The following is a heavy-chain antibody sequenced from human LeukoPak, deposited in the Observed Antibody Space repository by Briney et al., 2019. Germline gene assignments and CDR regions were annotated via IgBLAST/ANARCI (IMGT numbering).Heavy chain of an antibody. D-gene: IGHD3-9*01. CDR3: ATYYDILTGYSTPFDY. V-gene: IGHV3-30-3*01. Sequence: PGGSLRLSCAASGFTFSSYAMHWVRQAPGQGLEWVAVISYDGSNKYYADSVKGRFTISRDNSKNTLYLQMNSLRAEDTAVYYCATYYDILTGYSTPFDYWGQGTLVTVSS. CDR2: ISYDGSNK. CDR1: GFTFSSYA. J-gene: IGHJ4*02.